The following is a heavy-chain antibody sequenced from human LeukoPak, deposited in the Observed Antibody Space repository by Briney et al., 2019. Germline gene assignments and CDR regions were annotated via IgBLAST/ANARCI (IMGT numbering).Heavy chain of an antibody. CDR2: IYYSGST. CDR1: GGSISSYY. CDR3: ARLEGSSSGWGAFDI. D-gene: IGHD6-6*01. J-gene: IGHJ3*02. Sequence: SETLSLTCTVSGGSISSYYWSWIRQPPGKGLEWIAYIYYSGSTNYNPSLKSRVTISVDTSKNQFSLKLSSVTAADTAVYYCARLEGSSSGWGAFDIWGQGTMVTVSS. V-gene: IGHV4-59*08.